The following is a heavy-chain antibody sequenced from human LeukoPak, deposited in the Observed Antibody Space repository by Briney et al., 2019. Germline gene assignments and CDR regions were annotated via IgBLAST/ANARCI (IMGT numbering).Heavy chain of an antibody. Sequence: GGSLRLSCAASGFTFSGYAMSWVRQAPGKGLEWVSAISGSGGSTYYADSVKGRFTISRDNSKNTLYLQMNSLRAEDTAVYYCAKEVQPERRWGSYFDYWGQGTLVTVSS. V-gene: IGHV3-23*01. CDR1: GFTFSGYA. CDR2: ISGSGGST. J-gene: IGHJ4*02. D-gene: IGHD1-1*01. CDR3: AKEVQPERRWGSYFDY.